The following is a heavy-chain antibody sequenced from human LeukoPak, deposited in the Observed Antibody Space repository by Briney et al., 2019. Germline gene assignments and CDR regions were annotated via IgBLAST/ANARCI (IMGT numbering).Heavy chain of an antibody. CDR2: INHSGST. V-gene: IGHV4-34*01. CDR3: ARRGVPAAKNYNWFDP. D-gene: IGHD2-2*01. J-gene: IGHJ5*02. CDR1: GGSFSGYY. Sequence: SETLSLTCAVYGGSFSGYYWSWIRQPPGKGLEWIGEINHSGSTNYNPSLKSRVTISVDTSKNQFSLKLSSVTAADTAVYYCARRGVPAAKNYNWFDPWGQGTLVTVSS.